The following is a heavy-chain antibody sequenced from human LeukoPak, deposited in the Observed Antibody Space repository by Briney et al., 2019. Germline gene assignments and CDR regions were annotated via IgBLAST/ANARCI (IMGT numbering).Heavy chain of an antibody. CDR2: IIPIFGTA. Sequence: GASAKVSCKASGGTFSSYAISWVRQAPGQGLEWMGGIIPIFGTANYAQKFQGRVTITADESASTAYMELSSLRSEDTALYYCARERSTVTGLDYWGQGTLVTVSS. V-gene: IGHV1-69*13. CDR3: ARERSTVTGLDY. J-gene: IGHJ4*02. D-gene: IGHD4-17*01. CDR1: GGTFSSYA.